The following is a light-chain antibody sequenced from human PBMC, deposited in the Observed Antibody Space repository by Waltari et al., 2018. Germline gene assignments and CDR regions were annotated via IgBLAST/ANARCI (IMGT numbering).Light chain of an antibody. CDR3: ATWDNSLSEVV. Sequence: QSVLTQPPSVSAAPGQKVTISCSGSISTIGNYYVSWSHQLPGAAPKLLIYDNNKRPSGIPGRFSASQSGTSATLGITGLQIGDEAGYYCATWDNSLSEVVFGGGTKLTVL. V-gene: IGLV1-51*01. CDR2: DNN. CDR1: ISTIGNYY. J-gene: IGLJ2*01.